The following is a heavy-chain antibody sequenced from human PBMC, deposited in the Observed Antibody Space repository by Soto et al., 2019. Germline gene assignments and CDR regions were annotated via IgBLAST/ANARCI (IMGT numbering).Heavy chain of an antibody. CDR2: IYHSGST. V-gene: IGHV4-4*02. J-gene: IGHJ5*02. Sequence: SETLSLTCAVSGGSISSSNWWSWVRQPPGKGLEWIGEIYHSGSTNYNPSLKSRVTISVDKSKNQFSLKLSSVTAADTAVYYCARSYMIRGVANWFDPWGQGTLVTVSS. D-gene: IGHD3-10*01. CDR3: ARSYMIRGVANWFDP. CDR1: GGSISSSNW.